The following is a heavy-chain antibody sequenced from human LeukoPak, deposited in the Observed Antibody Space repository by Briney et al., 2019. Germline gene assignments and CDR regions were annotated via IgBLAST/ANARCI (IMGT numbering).Heavy chain of an antibody. D-gene: IGHD5-24*01. Sequence: SETLSLTCTVSGGTIRTYYWSWIRQSPGKGLEWIGYIYYTGITSYIPSLKSRVTMSVDTSKNQFSLKMTSMTAADTALYYCAERYGYNWGQGTLVTVSS. J-gene: IGHJ4*02. V-gene: IGHV4-59*01. CDR1: GGTIRTYY. CDR3: AERYGYN. CDR2: IYYTGIT.